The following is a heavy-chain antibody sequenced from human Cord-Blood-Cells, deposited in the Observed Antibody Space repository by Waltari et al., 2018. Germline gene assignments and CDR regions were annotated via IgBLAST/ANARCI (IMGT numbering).Heavy chain of an antibody. CDR3: AREAKGVFDY. D-gene: IGHD5-12*01. J-gene: IGHJ4*02. V-gene: IGHV1-2*02. CDR2: INPNSGGT. CDR1: GYNFPGYY. Sequence: QVQLVQSGAEVKKPGASVQVSCKASGYNFPGYYPPRVRQAPEPGLEWTGWINPNSGGTNYAQKFQGRVTMTRDTSISTAYMELSRLRSDDTAVYYCAREAKGVFDYWGQGTLVTVSS.